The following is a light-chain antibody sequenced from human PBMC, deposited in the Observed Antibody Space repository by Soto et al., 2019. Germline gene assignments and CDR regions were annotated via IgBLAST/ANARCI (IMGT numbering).Light chain of an antibody. CDR2: GAF. J-gene: IGKJ5*01. CDR1: QSLSSNY. Sequence: IGVTQSAGTLSLSPGERATLYCRASQSLSSNYLAWHQRKPGQAPRLLMFGAFSRASGIPDRFSGSGSGTDFTLTINRVEPEDSAVYYCQQYYTLITFGQGTRLEI. CDR3: QQYYTLIT. V-gene: IGKV3-20*01.